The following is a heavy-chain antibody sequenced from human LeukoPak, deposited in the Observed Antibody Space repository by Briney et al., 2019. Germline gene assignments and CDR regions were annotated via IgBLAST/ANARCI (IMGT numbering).Heavy chain of an antibody. D-gene: IGHD2-2*01. J-gene: IGHJ4*02. CDR1: GGSISSYY. CDR2: IYYSGST. Sequence: SETLSLTCTVSGGSISSYYWSWIRQPPGKGLEWIGYIYYSGSTNYNPSLKSRVTISVDTSKNQFSLKLSSVTAADTAVYYRARALGPAAHPFLDYWGQGTLVTVSS. V-gene: IGHV4-59*01. CDR3: ARALGPAAHPFLDY.